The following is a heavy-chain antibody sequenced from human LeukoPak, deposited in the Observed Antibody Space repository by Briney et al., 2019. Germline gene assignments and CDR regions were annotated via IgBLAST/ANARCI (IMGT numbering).Heavy chain of an antibody. CDR1: GFTFSSDW. V-gene: IGHV3-74*01. J-gene: IGHJ4*02. Sequence: GGSLRLSCAASGFTFSSDWMHWVRQAPGKGLVCVSYINGDGSSTNYADSVKGRFTISRDNTKNSLYLQMNSLRAEDTAVYYCVRDRTTNTYDSWGQGTLVTVSS. CDR3: VRDRTTNTYDS. D-gene: IGHD1-14*01. CDR2: INGDGSST.